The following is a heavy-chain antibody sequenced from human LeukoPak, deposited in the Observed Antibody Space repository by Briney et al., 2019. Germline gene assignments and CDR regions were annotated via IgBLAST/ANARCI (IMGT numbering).Heavy chain of an antibody. CDR2: INHSGST. CDR1: GGSFSGYY. V-gene: IGHV4-34*01. Sequence: KPSETLSLTCAVYGGSFSGYYWSWIRQPPGKGLEWIGEINHSGSTNYNPSLKRRVTISVDTSKKQFSLKLSSVTAADTAVYYCARGVWATFYWFDPWGQGTLVTVSS. J-gene: IGHJ5*02. CDR3: ARGVWATFYWFDP. D-gene: IGHD3-16*01.